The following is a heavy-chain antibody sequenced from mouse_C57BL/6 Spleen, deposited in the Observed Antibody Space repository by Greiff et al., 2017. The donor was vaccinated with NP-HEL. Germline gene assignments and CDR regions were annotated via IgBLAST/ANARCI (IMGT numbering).Heavy chain of an antibody. CDR1: GFTFSSYA. CDR2: ISDGGSST. CDR3: ARGGYYDAIDY. J-gene: IGHJ4*01. V-gene: IGHV5-4*03. D-gene: IGHD2-2*01. Sequence: EVMLVESGGGLVKPGGSLKLSCAASGFTFSSYAMSWVRQTPEKRLEWVATISDGGSSTYYPDNVKGRFTITRDNAKNNLYLQMRHLKSEDTAMYYCARGGYYDAIDYWGQGTSVTVSS.